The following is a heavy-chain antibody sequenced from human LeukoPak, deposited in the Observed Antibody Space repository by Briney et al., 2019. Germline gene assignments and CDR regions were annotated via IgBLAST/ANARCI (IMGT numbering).Heavy chain of an antibody. J-gene: IGHJ2*01. V-gene: IGHV4-4*02. CDR1: GDSSSSSNG. Sequence: PSETLSLTCGVSGDSSSSSNGWSWARQPPGKGLEWVWEIYHSRSTNYNPSLTSRVTISVDKSKNQFSQKLNSVTAADTAVYYCASTVPPALDLWGRGTLVTVS. CDR2: IYHSRST. CDR3: ASTVPPALDL. D-gene: IGHD4-17*01.